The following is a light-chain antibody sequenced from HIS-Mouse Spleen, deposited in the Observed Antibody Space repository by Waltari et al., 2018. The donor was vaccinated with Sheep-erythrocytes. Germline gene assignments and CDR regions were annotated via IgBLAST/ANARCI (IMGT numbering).Light chain of an antibody. CDR3: CSYAGSSTPWV. CDR2: EGS. V-gene: IGLV2-23*01. CDR1: SIDVGSYNL. Sequence: QSALTQPASVSGSPGQSITISCPGPSIDVGSYNLVSRYQQHPGKAPKLMIYEGSKRPSGVSNRFSGSKSGNTASLTISGLQAEDEADYYCCSYAGSSTPWVFGGGTKLTVL. J-gene: IGLJ3*02.